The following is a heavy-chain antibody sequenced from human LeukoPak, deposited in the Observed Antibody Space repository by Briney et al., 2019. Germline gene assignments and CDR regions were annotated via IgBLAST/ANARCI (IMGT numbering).Heavy chain of an antibody. V-gene: IGHV3-7*03. CDR3: ARAKRPMVLDH. CDR2: IKPDGSEG. Sequence: PGGSLRLSCAASGFTFSTYWMNWVRQAPGKGLEWVANIKPDGSEGYYVDSVKGRFTLSRDNAQNSLYLQMNSLRDDDTAVYYCARAKRPMVLDHWGQGTLVTVFS. D-gene: IGHD3-10*01. CDR1: GFTFSTYW. J-gene: IGHJ4*02.